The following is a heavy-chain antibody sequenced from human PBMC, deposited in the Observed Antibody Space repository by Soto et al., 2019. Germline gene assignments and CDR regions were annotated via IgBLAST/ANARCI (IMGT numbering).Heavy chain of an antibody. CDR1: GFTFSSYA. CDR3: ARDTCSGGSCYFDY. D-gene: IGHD2-15*01. CDR2: ISYDGSNK. V-gene: IGHV3-30-3*01. Sequence: QVQLVESGGGVVQPGRSLRLSCAASGFTFSSYAMHWVHQAPGKGLEWVAVISYDGSNKYYADSVKGRFTISRDNSKNTLYLQMNSLRAEDTAVYYCARDTCSGGSCYFDYWGQGTLVTVSS. J-gene: IGHJ4*02.